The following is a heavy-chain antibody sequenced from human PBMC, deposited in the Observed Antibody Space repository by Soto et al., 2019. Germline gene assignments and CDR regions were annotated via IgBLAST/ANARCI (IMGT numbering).Heavy chain of an antibody. J-gene: IGHJ4*02. CDR1: GFTFSSYG. CDR3: ARSRYGSGTYYFDS. Sequence: QVQLMESGGGVVQPGRSMRLSCAASGFTFSSYGMHWVRQAPGKGLEWVAVIWFDGSNKYYAESVKGRFTISRDNSKNTLYLQMNSLRAEDTAVFYCARSRYGSGTYYFDSWGQGTLVTVSS. D-gene: IGHD3-10*01. V-gene: IGHV3-33*01. CDR2: IWFDGSNK.